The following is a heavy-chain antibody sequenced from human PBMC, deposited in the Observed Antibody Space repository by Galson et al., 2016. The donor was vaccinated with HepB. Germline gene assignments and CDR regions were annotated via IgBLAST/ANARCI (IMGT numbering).Heavy chain of an antibody. J-gene: IGHJ6*02. V-gene: IGHV3-64*02. CDR3: ARRPPYYYHGMDV. D-gene: IGHD6-6*01. Sequence: SLRLSRAASGFTFSTYPMHWVRQAPGKGLEYVSGITSNGGDTYYADSVKGRFTISRDNSKNTVYLQMGSLRAEDMAVYYCARRPPYYYHGMDVWGQGTTVTVSS. CDR2: ITSNGGDT. CDR1: GFTFSTYP.